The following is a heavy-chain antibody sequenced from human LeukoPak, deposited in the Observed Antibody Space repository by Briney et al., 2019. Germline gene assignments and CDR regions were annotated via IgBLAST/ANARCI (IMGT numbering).Heavy chain of an antibody. CDR2: TRYDGSNE. Sequence: GGSLRLSCAASGFSFSSYGVHWVRQAPGKGLEWVAFTRYDGSNEYYADSVKGRFTISRDNSKNTLYLQMNSLRAEDTAVYYCAKDIRNRADMITFGGVLDYWGQGTLVTVSS. J-gene: IGHJ4*02. CDR1: GFSFSSYG. CDR3: AKDIRNRADMITFGGVLDY. V-gene: IGHV3-30*02. D-gene: IGHD3-16*01.